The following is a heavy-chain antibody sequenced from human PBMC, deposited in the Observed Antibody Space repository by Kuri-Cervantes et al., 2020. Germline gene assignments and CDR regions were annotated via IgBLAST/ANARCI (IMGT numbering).Heavy chain of an antibody. Sequence: ASVKVSCKASGYTFTSYDINWVRQATGQGLEWMGWMNPNSCNTGYAQKFQGRVIMTRNTSISTAYMELSSLRSEDTAVYYCARGGNNWNYGSRYYYYMDVWGKGTTVTVSS. CDR2: MNPNSCNT. CDR3: ARGGNNWNYGSRYYYYMDV. J-gene: IGHJ6*03. CDR1: GYTFTSYD. D-gene: IGHD1-7*01. V-gene: IGHV1-8*01.